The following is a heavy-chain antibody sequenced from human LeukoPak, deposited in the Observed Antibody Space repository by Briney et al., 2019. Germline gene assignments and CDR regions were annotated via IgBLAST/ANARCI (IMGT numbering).Heavy chain of an antibody. CDR3: AKGGSYRSQPYFDY. Sequence: GGSLRLSCAASGLTFRTYAMSWVRQAPGKGLEWVSSISDSGGYTFYADSVKGRFTISRDNPKNTVYLQMNSLRAEDTAVYYCAKGGSYRSQPYFDYWGQGTPVTVSS. CDR2: ISDSGGYT. J-gene: IGHJ4*02. V-gene: IGHV3-23*01. D-gene: IGHD3-16*02. CDR1: GLTFRTYA.